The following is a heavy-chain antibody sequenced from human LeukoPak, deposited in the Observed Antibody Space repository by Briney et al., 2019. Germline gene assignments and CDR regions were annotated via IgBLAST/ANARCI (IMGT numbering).Heavy chain of an antibody. J-gene: IGHJ2*01. CDR2: ISGGGGNT. CDR3: AKGSSTYSITSYWYFDL. D-gene: IGHD6-13*01. CDR1: GFTFSSCA. V-gene: IGHV3-23*01. Sequence: GGSLRLSCAASGFTFSSCAMNWVRQAPGRGLEWVSGISGGGGNTYYADSVRGRFTISRDNSKNTLYLQMNSLRAEDTAIYYCAKGSSTYSITSYWYFDLWGRGTLVTVSS.